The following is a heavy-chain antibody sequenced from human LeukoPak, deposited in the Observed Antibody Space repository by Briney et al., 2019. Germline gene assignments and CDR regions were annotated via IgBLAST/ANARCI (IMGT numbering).Heavy chain of an antibody. J-gene: IGHJ4*02. CDR1: GYTFTSYY. CDR2: INPGSGST. D-gene: IGHD5-12*01. CDR3: ARGGSAPY. V-gene: IGHV1-46*01. Sequence: ASVKLSCKASGYTFTSYYIHWVRQAPGQGLEWMGIINPGSGSTTYAQKFQGRVTMTRDTSTSTVYMQLSSLRSEDTAVYYCARGGSAPYWGQETLVTVSS.